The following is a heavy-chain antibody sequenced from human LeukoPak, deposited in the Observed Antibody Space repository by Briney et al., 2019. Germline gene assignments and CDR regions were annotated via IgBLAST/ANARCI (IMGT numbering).Heavy chain of an antibody. CDR2: IRSSGSPI. CDR3: VRDPDALDF. V-gene: IGHV3-48*02. Sequence: GGSLRLSCAASGFTFSGYSMNWVRQAPGKGLEWVAYIRSSGSPIYYADSVKGRFTISRDDAKNSLYLQMNSLRDEDTAVYYCVRDPDALDFWGQGTPVTVSS. J-gene: IGHJ4*02. CDR1: GFTFSGYS.